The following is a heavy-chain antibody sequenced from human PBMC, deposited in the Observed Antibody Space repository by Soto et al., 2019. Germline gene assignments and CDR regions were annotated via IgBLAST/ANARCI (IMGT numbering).Heavy chain of an antibody. D-gene: IGHD4-17*01. J-gene: IGHJ6*02. CDR3: ARVTDYGGNLKGYYGMDV. Sequence: ASVKVSCKASGYTFTGYYMHWVRQAPGQGLEWMGWINPNSGGTNYAQKFQGWVTMTRDTSISTAYMELSRLRSDDTAVYYCARVTDYGGNLKGYYGMDVWGQGTTVPVSS. V-gene: IGHV1-2*04. CDR1: GYTFTGYY. CDR2: INPNSGGT.